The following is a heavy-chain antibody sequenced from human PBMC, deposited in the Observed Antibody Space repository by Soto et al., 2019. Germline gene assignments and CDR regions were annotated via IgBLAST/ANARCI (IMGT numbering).Heavy chain of an antibody. CDR2: ISRSGDST. D-gene: IGHD6-19*01. J-gene: IGHJ4*02. V-gene: IGHV3-23*01. Sequence: EVQLLESGGGLVQPGVSLRLSCAASGFTFNSYAMTWVRQAPGKGLEWVSTISRSGDSTYYRDSVKGRFTISRDNSKNTVYLQMNSLRAEDTAGYYCAKTDKFNPQSSGWANRFDYWGQGTLVTVSS. CDR1: GFTFNSYA. CDR3: AKTDKFNPQSSGWANRFDY.